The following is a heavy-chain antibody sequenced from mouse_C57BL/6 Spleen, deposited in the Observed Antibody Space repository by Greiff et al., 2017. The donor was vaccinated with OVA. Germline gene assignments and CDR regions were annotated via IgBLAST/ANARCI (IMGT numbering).Heavy chain of an antibody. CDR2: IYPGDGDT. CDR1: GYAFSSSW. Sequence: VQLQESGPELVKPGASVKISCKASGYAFSSSWMNWVKQRPGKGLEWIGRIYPGDGDTNYNGKFKGKATLTADKSSSTAYMQLSSLTSEDSAVYFCARSGSNYSFAYWGQGTLVTVSA. D-gene: IGHD2-5*01. V-gene: IGHV1-82*01. J-gene: IGHJ3*01. CDR3: ARSGSNYSFAY.